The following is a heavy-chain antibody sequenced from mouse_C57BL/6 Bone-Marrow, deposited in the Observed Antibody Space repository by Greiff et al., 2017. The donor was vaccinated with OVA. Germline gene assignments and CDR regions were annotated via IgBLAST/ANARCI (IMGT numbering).Heavy chain of an antibody. CDR3: ARPLFYYYGSSLYYFDY. D-gene: IGHD1-1*01. V-gene: IGHV14-3*01. CDR1: GFNIKNTY. Sequence: VKLQESVAELVRPGASVKLSCTASGFNIKNTYMHWVKQRPEQGLEWIGRIDPANGNTKYAPKFQGKATITADTSSNTAYLQLSSLTSEDTAIYYCARPLFYYYGSSLYYFDYWGQGTTLTVSS. CDR2: IDPANGNT. J-gene: IGHJ2*01.